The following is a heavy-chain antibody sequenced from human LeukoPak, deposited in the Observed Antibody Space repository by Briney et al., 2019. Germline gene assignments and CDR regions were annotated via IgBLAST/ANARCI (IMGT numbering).Heavy chain of an antibody. V-gene: IGHV4-39*01. CDR1: GDSVSSRSYY. CDR3: ARIPTNAVPSAHNGFDI. J-gene: IGHJ3*02. D-gene: IGHD6-19*01. CDR2: IYYSGST. Sequence: SETLSLTCTVSGDSVSSRSYYWGWIRQPPGKGLEWIANIYYSGSTYYNPSLKSRVTISVDTSKNQFSLRLNSVTAADTSIYYCARIPTNAVPSAHNGFDIWGQGTMLTVSS.